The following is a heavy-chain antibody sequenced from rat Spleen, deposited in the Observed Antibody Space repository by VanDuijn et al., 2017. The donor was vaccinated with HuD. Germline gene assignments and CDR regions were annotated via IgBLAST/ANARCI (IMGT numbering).Heavy chain of an antibody. Sequence: EVQLVESGGGLVQPGRSLKLSCAASGFTFSDYYMAWVRQAPTKGLEWVATLSSGGGGTYYPDSLKGRFTISRDNAKSTLSLQMDSLTSEDTATYYCARHYYDGTYYYWYFDFWGPGTMVTVSS. J-gene: IGHJ1*01. CDR2: LSSGGGGT. D-gene: IGHD1-12*02. V-gene: IGHV5-25*01. CDR1: GFTFSDYY. CDR3: ARHYYDGTYYYWYFDF.